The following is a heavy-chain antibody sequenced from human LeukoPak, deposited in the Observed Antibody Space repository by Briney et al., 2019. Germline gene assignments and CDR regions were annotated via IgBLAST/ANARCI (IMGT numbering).Heavy chain of an antibody. V-gene: IGHV1-8*03. D-gene: IGHD6-6*01. CDR3: ARGLGSSADY. CDR2: MNPNSGNT. J-gene: IGHJ4*02. Sequence: EASVKVSCKASGYTFTSYGISWVRQATGQGLEWMGWMNPNSGNTGYAQKFQGRVTITRNTSISTAYMELSSLRSEDTAVYYCARGLGSSADYWGQGTLVTVSS. CDR1: GYTFTSYG.